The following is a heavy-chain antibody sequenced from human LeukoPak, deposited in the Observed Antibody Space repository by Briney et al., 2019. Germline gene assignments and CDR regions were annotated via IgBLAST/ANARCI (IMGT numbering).Heavy chain of an antibody. J-gene: IGHJ4*02. CDR1: GFTFRTHG. D-gene: IGHD6-13*01. CDR3: AKAGWQQLGISPFDY. Sequence: PGRSLRLSCAASGFTFRTHGMQWVRQAPGKGLEGVAVISYDGSDKYYADSVKGRFTISRDNSKNTLYLQMNSLRAEDTAVYYCAKAGWQQLGISPFDYWGQGTLVTVSS. CDR2: ISYDGSDK. V-gene: IGHV3-30*18.